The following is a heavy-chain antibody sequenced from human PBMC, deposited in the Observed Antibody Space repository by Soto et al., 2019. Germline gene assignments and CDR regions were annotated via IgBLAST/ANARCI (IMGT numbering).Heavy chain of an antibody. V-gene: IGHV3-21*01. Sequence: EVQLVESGGGLVKPGGSLRLSCAASGFTFSSYSMNWVRQAPGKGLEWVSSISSSSSYIYYADSVKGRFTISRDNAKNSLYLQMNSLRAEDTAVYYCARVPGSASSDGMDVWGQGTTVTVSS. CDR3: ARVPGSASSDGMDV. CDR1: GFTFSSYS. CDR2: ISSSSSYI. J-gene: IGHJ6*02.